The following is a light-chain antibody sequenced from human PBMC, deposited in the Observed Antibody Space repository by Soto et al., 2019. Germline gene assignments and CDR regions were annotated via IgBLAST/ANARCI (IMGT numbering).Light chain of an antibody. CDR2: DAY. CDR1: QSVRNN. CDR3: QQRDNWPWT. Sequence: EVVLTQSPATLSLSPGERATLSCRASQSVRNNLAWYQHKPGQPPRLLIYDAYNRATGIPGRFSGSGSGTDFTLTISNLEPEDFAVYYCQQRDNWPWTFGQGAKVEIK. V-gene: IGKV3-11*01. J-gene: IGKJ1*01.